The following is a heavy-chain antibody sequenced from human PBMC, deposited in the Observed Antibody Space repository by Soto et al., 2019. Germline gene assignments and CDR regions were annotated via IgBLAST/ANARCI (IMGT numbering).Heavy chain of an antibody. CDR3: AKDMVRRDGGYCSGGSCYSMRLISNIYYFDY. Sequence: GGSLRLSCAASGFTFDDYAMHWVRQAPGKGLEWVSGISWNSGSIGYADSVKGRFTISRDNAKNSLYLQMNSLRAEDTALYYCAKDMVRRDGGYCSGGSCYSMRLISNIYYFDYWGQGTLVTVSS. CDR1: GFTFDDYA. J-gene: IGHJ4*02. CDR2: ISWNSGSI. V-gene: IGHV3-9*01. D-gene: IGHD2-15*01.